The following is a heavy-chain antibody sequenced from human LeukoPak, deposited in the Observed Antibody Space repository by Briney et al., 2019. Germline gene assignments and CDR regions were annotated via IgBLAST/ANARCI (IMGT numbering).Heavy chain of an antibody. CDR1: GFTFSGSA. Sequence: QTGGSLRLSCAASGFTFSGSAMHWVRQAPGKGLEWVAVISYDGSNKYYADSVKGRFTISRDNSKNTLYLQMNSLRAEDTAVYYCARVHTYYDILTGFDYWGQGTLVTVSS. J-gene: IGHJ4*02. V-gene: IGHV3-30-3*01. CDR3: ARVHTYYDILTGFDY. D-gene: IGHD3-9*01. CDR2: ISYDGSNK.